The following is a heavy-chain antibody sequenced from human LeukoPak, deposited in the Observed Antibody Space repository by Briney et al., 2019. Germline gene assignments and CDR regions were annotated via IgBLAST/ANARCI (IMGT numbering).Heavy chain of an antibody. Sequence: PGGSLRLSCAASGFTFSSYGMHWVRQAPGKGLEWVAVIWYDGSNKYYADSVKGRFTISRYNSKNTLYLQLKRLKAEDADVYLCARAGAYYYGWGGYSNNYWGQGTLVTVSS. CDR3: ARAGAYYYGWGGYSNNY. J-gene: IGHJ4*02. V-gene: IGHV3-33*01. CDR2: IWYDGSNK. D-gene: IGHD3-10*01. CDR1: GFTFSSYG.